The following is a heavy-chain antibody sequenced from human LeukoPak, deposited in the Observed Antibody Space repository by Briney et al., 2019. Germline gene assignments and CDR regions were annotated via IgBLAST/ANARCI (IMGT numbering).Heavy chain of an antibody. CDR3: AVGDIVATIPYYYYGMDV. J-gene: IGHJ6*02. Sequence: RASAKVSCKASGYTFTSYDINWVRQATGQGLEWMGWMNPNSGNTGYAQKFQGRVTMTRNTSISTAYMELSSLRSEDTAVYYCAVGDIVATIPYYYYGMDVWGQGTTVTVSS. CDR2: MNPNSGNT. V-gene: IGHV1-8*01. D-gene: IGHD5-12*01. CDR1: GYTFTSYD.